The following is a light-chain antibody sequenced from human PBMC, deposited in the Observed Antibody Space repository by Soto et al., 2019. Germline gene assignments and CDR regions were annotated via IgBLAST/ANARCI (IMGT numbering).Light chain of an antibody. CDR3: CSFAGGPYV. CDR2: DVT. CDR1: TSDVGAYNS. J-gene: IGLJ1*01. V-gene: IGLV2-11*01. Sequence: QSALTQPRSVSESPGQSVTISCTGTTSDVGAYNSVSWYQQHPGKAPKLVIYDVTKRPSGVPDRFSGSRSGNTASLTISGLQAEDDADYYCCSFAGGPYVFGSGTKLTVL.